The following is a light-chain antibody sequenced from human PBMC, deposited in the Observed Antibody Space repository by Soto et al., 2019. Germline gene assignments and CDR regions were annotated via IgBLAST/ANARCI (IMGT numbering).Light chain of an antibody. J-gene: IGLJ2*01. Sequence: QSVLTQPASVSGSPGQSITISCTGTSSDVGGYNYVSWYQQHPGKAPKLMIYEVSNRPSGVSNRLSGSKSGNTASLTISGLQAEYEADYYCSSSTSSDTLLFGGGTKLTVL. CDR2: EVS. CDR3: SSSTSSDTLL. V-gene: IGLV2-14*01. CDR1: SSDVGGYNY.